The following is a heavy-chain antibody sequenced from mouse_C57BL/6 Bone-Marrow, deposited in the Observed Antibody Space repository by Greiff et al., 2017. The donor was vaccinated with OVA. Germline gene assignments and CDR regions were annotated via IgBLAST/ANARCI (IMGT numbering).Heavy chain of an antibody. D-gene: IGHD3-2*01. V-gene: IGHV5-17*01. Sequence: EVQRVESGGGLVKPGGSLKLSCAASGFTFSDYGMHWVRQAPEKGLEWVAYISSGSSTIYYADTVKGRFTISRDNAKNTLFLQMTSLRSEDTAMYYCARGRPDTWFAYWGQGTLVTVSA. CDR2: ISSGSSTI. CDR3: ARGRPDTWFAY. J-gene: IGHJ3*01. CDR1: GFTFSDYG.